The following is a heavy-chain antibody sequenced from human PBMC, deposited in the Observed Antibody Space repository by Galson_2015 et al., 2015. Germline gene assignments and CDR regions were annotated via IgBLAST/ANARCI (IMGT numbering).Heavy chain of an antibody. CDR3: AKDPLPANSSGWYLHV. CDR1: GFTFSSYA. V-gene: IGHV3-23*01. D-gene: IGHD6-19*01. J-gene: IGHJ4*02. Sequence: SLRLSCAASGFTFSSYAMSWVRQAPGKGLEWVSAISGSGGSTYYADSVKGRFTISRDNSKNTLYLQMNSLRAEDTAVYYCAKDPLPANSSGWYLHVWGQGTLVTVSS. CDR2: ISGSGGST.